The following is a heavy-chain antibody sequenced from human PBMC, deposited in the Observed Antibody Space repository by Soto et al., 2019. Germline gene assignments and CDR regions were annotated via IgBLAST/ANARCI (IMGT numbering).Heavy chain of an antibody. CDR3: AREIQIITIFGVVKDYYYGMDV. V-gene: IGHV3-30*04. CDR1: GFTFSSYG. D-gene: IGHD3-3*01. CDR2: ISYDGRNK. J-gene: IGHJ6*02. Sequence: GGSLRLSCAASGFTFSSYGMPSVRQAPGKXLXXVAVISYDGRNKYYEHSVKGRFNISRDNYKNTLYLQMNRTRDEEKDVYYCAREIQIITIFGVVKDYYYGMDVWGQGTTVTVSS.